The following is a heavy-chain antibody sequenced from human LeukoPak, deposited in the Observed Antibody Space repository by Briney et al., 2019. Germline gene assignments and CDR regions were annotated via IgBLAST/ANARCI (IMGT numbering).Heavy chain of an antibody. CDR1: GGSTSSYY. V-gene: IGHV4-4*07. CDR3: ARATVTIGRRYYFDY. Sequence: SETLSLTCTVSGGSTSSYYWSWIRQPAGKGLEWIGRIYTSGSTNYNPSLKSRVTMSVDTSKNQFSLKLSSVTAADTAVYYCARATVTIGRRYYFDYWGQGTLVTVSS. J-gene: IGHJ4*02. CDR2: IYTSGST. D-gene: IGHD4-17*01.